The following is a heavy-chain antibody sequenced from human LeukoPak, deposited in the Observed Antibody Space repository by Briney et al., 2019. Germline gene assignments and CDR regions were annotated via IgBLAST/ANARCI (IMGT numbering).Heavy chain of an antibody. CDR1: GFTFSSYS. CDR3: ARAAYCSSTSCYLSYYFDY. CDR2: ISSSSSTI. Sequence: GGSLRLSCAASGFTFSSYSMNWVRQAPGKGLEWVSYISSSSSTIYYADSVKGRFTISRDNAKNSLYLQMNSLRAEDTAVYYCARAAYCSSTSCYLSYYFDYWGHGTLVTVSS. V-gene: IGHV3-48*01. J-gene: IGHJ4*01. D-gene: IGHD2-2*01.